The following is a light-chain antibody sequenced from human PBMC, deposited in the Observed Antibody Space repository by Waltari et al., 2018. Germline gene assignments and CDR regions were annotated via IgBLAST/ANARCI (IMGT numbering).Light chain of an antibody. CDR1: SSDVGGYNY. V-gene: IGLV2-8*01. J-gene: IGLJ1*01. CDR2: EVS. CDR3: SSYAGSNYV. Sequence: QSALTQPPSASGSPGQSVTISCTGTSSDVGGYNYVSWYQQHPGNAPKLMIYEVSKRPSGVPDRFSGSKSGNTASLTGSGLQAEDESDYYCSSYAGSNYVFGTGTKVTVL.